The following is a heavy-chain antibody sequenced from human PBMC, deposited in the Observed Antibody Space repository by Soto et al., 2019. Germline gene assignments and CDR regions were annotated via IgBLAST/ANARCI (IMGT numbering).Heavy chain of an antibody. CDR1: GYSFTSYW. J-gene: IGHJ4*02. CDR3: ARTRIAAAAGDY. Sequence: GESLKISCERSGYSFTSYWIGWVRQMPGKGLEWMGIIYPGDSDTRYSPSFKGHVTISADKSISTAYLQWSSLKASDTAMYYCARTRIAAAAGDYWGQGTLVTVSS. V-gene: IGHV5-51*01. D-gene: IGHD6-13*01. CDR2: IYPGDSDT.